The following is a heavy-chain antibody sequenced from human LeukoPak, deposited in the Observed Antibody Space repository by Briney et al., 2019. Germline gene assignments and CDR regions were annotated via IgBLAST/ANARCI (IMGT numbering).Heavy chain of an antibody. CDR1: GFTFSSYT. V-gene: IGHV3-21*01. D-gene: IGHD6-19*01. Sequence: GGSLRLSCAASGFTFSSYTMNWVRQAPGKGLQSVSSISSSSSYIYYADSVKGRFTISRDNSKNSLYLQMNSLRAEDTAVYYCARASGWYERGPDYYYYMDVWGKGTTVTVSS. CDR3: ARASGWYERGPDYYYYMDV. CDR2: ISSSSSYI. J-gene: IGHJ6*03.